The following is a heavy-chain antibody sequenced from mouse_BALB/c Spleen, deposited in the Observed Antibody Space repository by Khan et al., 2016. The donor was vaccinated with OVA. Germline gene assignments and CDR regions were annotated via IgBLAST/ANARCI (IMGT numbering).Heavy chain of an antibody. J-gene: IGHJ3*01. D-gene: IGHD2-4*01. V-gene: IGHV3-2*02. Sequence: EVELVESGPGLVKPSQSLSLTCTVTGYSITSEYAWNWIRQFPGNKLEWMGYINYSGNTRFNPSLKSRTSITRDTSKNQFFLQLNSVTTEDTATYYCARKDYYDYDPFPYWGQGTLDTVSA. CDR1: GYSITSEYA. CDR3: ARKDYYDYDPFPY. CDR2: INYSGNT.